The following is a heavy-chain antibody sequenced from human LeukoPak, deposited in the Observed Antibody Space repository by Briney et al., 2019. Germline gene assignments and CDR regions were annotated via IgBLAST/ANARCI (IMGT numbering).Heavy chain of an antibody. CDR2: ISGSGRNT. D-gene: IGHD6-13*01. CDR1: GFTFSNYV. V-gene: IGHV3-23*01. J-gene: IGHJ6*02. CDR3: AKDSSPANYYCGLDD. Sequence: PGGSLRLSCAASGFTFSNYVMSWVRQAPGKGLEWVASISGSGRNTNYAGSVKGRFPISRDNSKTTLYLQRNSLRAEDTALYFCAKDSSPANYYCGLDDWGQGTTVTVSS.